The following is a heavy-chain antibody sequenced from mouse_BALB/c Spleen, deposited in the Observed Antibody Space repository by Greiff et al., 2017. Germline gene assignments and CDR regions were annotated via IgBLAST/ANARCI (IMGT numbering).Heavy chain of an antibody. CDR2: IYPGGGYT. CDR1: GYTFTNYW. Sequence: VKLQQSGAELVRPGTSVKISCKASGYTFTNYWLGWVKQRPGHGLEWIGDIYPGGGYTNYNEKFKGKATLTADTSSSTAYMQLSSLTSEDSAVYFCARWGIFYYGSSDGYWGQGTTLTVSS. D-gene: IGHD1-1*01. J-gene: IGHJ2*01. V-gene: IGHV1-63*02. CDR3: ARWGIFYYGSSDGY.